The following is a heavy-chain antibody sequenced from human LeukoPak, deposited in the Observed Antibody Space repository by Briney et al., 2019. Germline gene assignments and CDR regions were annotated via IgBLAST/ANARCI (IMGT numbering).Heavy chain of an antibody. J-gene: IGHJ4*02. D-gene: IGHD6-19*01. V-gene: IGHV1-69*06. CDR1: GYTFTRNG. Sequence: ASVKVSCKTSGYTFTRNGISWVRQAPGQGLEWLGGIIPIFGTANYAQKFQGRVTITADKSTSTAYMELSSLRSEDTAVYYCARGSGWYGYWGQGTLVTVSS. CDR3: ARGSGWYGY. CDR2: IIPIFGTA.